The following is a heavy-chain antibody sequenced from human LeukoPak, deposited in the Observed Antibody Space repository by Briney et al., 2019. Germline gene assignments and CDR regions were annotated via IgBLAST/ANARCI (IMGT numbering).Heavy chain of an antibody. D-gene: IGHD2-15*01. CDR3: ASLRVDSNWFDP. J-gene: IGHJ5*02. V-gene: IGHV4-34*01. CDR2: INHSGST. CDR1: GGSFSAYY. Sequence: PSETLSLTCAVYGGSFSAYYWSWIRQPLGKGLEWIGEINHSGSTNYNPPLKSRVTISVDTSKNQFSLKLSSVTAADTAVYYCASLRVDSNWFDPWGQGTLVTVSS.